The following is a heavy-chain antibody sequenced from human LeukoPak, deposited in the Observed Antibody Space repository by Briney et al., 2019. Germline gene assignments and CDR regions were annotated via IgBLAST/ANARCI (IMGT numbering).Heavy chain of an antibody. V-gene: IGHV5-51*01. CDR3: ARLSGEYRLPPFAP. CDR2: IYPGDSDT. CDR1: GYSFTSYW. Sequence: GESLKISCKGSGYSFTSYWIGWVRQMPGKGLEWMGIIYPGDSDTRYSPSFQGQVTISADQFISPAYLQWSSLKASDTAMYCCARLSGEYRLPPFAPWGQGPLVTVSS. J-gene: IGHJ5*02. D-gene: IGHD3-10*01.